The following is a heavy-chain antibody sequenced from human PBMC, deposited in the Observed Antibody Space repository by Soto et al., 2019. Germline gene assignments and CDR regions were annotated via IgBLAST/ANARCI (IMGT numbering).Heavy chain of an antibody. V-gene: IGHV1-18*01. D-gene: IGHD3-10*01. CDR2: ISAYNGNT. CDR1: GYTFTSYG. CDR3: AREGGLYGSSHYYYYMDV. J-gene: IGHJ6*03. Sequence: QVQLVQSGAEVKKPGASVKVSCKASGYTFTSYGISWVRQAPGQGLEWMGWISAYNGNTNYAQKLQGRVTMTTDTSTSTGYMELRSLRSDDTAVYYCAREGGLYGSSHYYYYMDVWGKGTTVTVSS.